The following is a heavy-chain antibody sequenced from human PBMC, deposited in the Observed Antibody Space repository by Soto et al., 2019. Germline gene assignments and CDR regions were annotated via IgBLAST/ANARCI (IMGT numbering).Heavy chain of an antibody. CDR1: GFAFDSYW. J-gene: IGHJ4*02. Sequence: GGSLRLSCATSGFAFDSYWMHWGRQPPGERPVWVARIDYEGTTTTYADSVKGRFTISRDNAKNILYLQMNSLRVDDTALYYCTRGPRPSSAGTGAYWGQGTMVTVSS. CDR3: TRGPRPSSAGTGAY. CDR2: IDYEGTTT. V-gene: IGHV3-74*01. D-gene: IGHD6-13*01.